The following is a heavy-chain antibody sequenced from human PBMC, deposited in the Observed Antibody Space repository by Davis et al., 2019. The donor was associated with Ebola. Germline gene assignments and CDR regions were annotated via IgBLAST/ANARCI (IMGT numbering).Heavy chain of an antibody. CDR2: INRDGSST. J-gene: IGHJ4*02. V-gene: IGHV3-74*01. D-gene: IGHD6-19*01. Sequence: PGGSLRLSCAASGFTFSNYWMHWVRHVPGKGLVWVSTINRDGSSTDYADSVKGRFTISRDNAKNTLYLQMNSLRPEDTALYYCAKDIDSSGWVFNYWGQGTLVTVSS. CDR3: AKDIDSSGWVFNY. CDR1: GFTFSNYW.